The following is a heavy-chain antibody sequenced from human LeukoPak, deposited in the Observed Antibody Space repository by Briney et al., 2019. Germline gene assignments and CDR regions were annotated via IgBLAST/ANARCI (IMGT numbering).Heavy chain of an antibody. CDR3: ARGGESYDILTGHTP. Sequence: SVKASCKASGGTFSSYAISWVRQAPGQGLEWMGGIIPIFGAANYAQKFQGRVTITADESTSTAYMELSSLRSEDTAVYYCARGGESYDILTGHTPWGQGTLVTVSS. D-gene: IGHD3-9*01. J-gene: IGHJ5*02. CDR2: IIPIFGAA. V-gene: IGHV1-69*01. CDR1: GGTFSSYA.